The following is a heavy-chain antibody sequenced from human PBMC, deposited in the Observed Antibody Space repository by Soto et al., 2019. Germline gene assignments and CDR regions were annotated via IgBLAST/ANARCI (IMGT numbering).Heavy chain of an antibody. J-gene: IGHJ6*02. CDR1: GYPLTTHT. CDR2: INPGNGKT. D-gene: IGHD3-10*02. CDR3: VRGTFTMLGDNDYCYAIDV. Sequence: SENVPCTASGYPLTTHTLLSVLQDPGHSLEWLGWINPGNGKTNYSLNFMGRVNLTRETVATTAYMEVSRLRSEDTAVYYCVRGTFTMLGDNDYCYAIDVWGPGITLTVYS. V-gene: IGHV1-3*01.